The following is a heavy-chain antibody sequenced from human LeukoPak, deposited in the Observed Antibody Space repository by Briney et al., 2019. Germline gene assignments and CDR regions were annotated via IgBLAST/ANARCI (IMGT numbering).Heavy chain of an antibody. CDR2: IGHNGST. CDR3: AGANYYPYAFDI. J-gene: IGHJ3*02. D-gene: IGHD3-10*01. CDR1: GGSFSGYN. V-gene: IGHV4-34*01. Sequence: SETLSLTCAVYGGSFSGYNWTWIRQPPGKGLEWIGEIGHNGSTNYNPSLKGRVTISVDTSKNQFSLKLTSVTAADTAVYYCAGANYYPYAFDIWGQGTMVTVSS.